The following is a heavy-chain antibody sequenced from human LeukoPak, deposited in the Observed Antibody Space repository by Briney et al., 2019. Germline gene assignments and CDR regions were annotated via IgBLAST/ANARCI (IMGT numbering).Heavy chain of an antibody. CDR2: IKQDGSEK. J-gene: IGHJ6*02. CDR1: GFTFSSYW. Sequence: PGGSLRLSCAASGFTFSSYWMSWVRQAPGKGLEWVANIKQDGSEKYYVDSVKGRFTISRDNAKNSLYLQMNSLRAEDTAVYYCSTAMVDKNYYYYGRDVGGQGTTVTVSS. V-gene: IGHV3-7*01. D-gene: IGHD5-18*01. CDR3: STAMVDKNYYYYGRDV.